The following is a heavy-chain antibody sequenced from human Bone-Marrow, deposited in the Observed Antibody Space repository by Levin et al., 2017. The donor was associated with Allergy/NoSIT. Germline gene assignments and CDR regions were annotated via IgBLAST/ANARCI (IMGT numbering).Heavy chain of an antibody. J-gene: IGHJ4*02. D-gene: IGHD6-6*01. V-gene: IGHV3-7*01. Sequence: QTGGSLRLSCAASGFSLNHYWMTWVRQAPGKGLEWVANIKQDGSETNYVGSVKGRFTISKDNAENSLYLQMNSLRVEDTAIYYCARDTGSSSARWHTGGCDYWGQGTLVTVSS. CDR2: IKQDGSET. CDR1: GFSLNHYW. CDR3: ARDTGSSSARWHTGGCDY.